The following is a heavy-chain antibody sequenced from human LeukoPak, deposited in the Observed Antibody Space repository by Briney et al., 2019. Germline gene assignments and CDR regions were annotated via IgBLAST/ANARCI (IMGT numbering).Heavy chain of an antibody. CDR3: ARDLSSGYWYGMDV. D-gene: IGHD3-22*01. Sequence: GGSLRLSCAASGFTFSSYSMNWVRQAPGKGLEWVSSISSSSSYIYYADSVKGRFTISRDNAKNSLYLQMNSLRAEDTAVYYCARDLSSGYWYGMDVWGQGTTVTVSS. CDR1: GFTFSSYS. J-gene: IGHJ6*02. CDR2: ISSSSSYI. V-gene: IGHV3-21*01.